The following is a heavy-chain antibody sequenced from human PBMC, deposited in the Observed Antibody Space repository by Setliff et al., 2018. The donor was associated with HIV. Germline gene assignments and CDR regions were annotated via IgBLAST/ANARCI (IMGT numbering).Heavy chain of an antibody. D-gene: IGHD6-13*01. CDR3: ARDQRRYDSSSQFFGY. CDR1: GFSISSGFF. V-gene: IGHV4-38-2*02. Sequence: PSETLSLTCAVSGFSISSGFFWGWVRQPPGKGLEWIGSIYQSGTTYYNPALKSRVTISVDTSKNQFSLKLSSVTAADTAIYYCARDQRRYDSSSQFFGYWGQGTLVTVSS. CDR2: IYQSGTT. J-gene: IGHJ4*02.